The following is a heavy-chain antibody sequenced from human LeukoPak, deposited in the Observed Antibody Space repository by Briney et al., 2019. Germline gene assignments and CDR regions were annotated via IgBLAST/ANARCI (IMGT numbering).Heavy chain of an antibody. V-gene: IGHV4-61*02. CDR1: GGSISSGSYY. D-gene: IGHD5-12*01. J-gene: IGHJ4*02. CDR2: IYTSGST. Sequence: SETLSLTCTVSGGSISSGSYYWSWIRQPAGTGLEWIGRIYTSGSTNYNPSLKSRVTISVDTSKNQFSLKLSSVTAADTAVYYCARVGGYDADLFDYWGQGTLVTVSS. CDR3: ARVGGYDADLFDY.